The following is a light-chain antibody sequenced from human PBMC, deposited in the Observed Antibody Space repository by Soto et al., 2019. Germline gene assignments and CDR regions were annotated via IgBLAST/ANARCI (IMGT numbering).Light chain of an antibody. Sequence: EIVMTQSPATLSVYPGERATLSCRASQSITRSLAWYQQKPGQAPRLLIYGASTRATGIPPRFSGSGSGTEFTLTISSLQPEDFATYYCQESFYAPPTFGQGTKVDI. V-gene: IGKV3-15*01. CDR3: QESFYAPPT. CDR1: QSITRS. CDR2: GAS. J-gene: IGKJ1*01.